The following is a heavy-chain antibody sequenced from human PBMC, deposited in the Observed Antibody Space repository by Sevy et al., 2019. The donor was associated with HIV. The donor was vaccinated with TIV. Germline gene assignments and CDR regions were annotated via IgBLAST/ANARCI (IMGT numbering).Heavy chain of an antibody. D-gene: IGHD6-19*01. J-gene: IGHJ4*02. CDR3: AGAIVAGRFDY. Sequence: GESLKISCAVSGFTINSNYINWVRQAPGKGLEWVSVIYSGVNTDYADSVRGRFIISRDSSRNTLFLQMNRLRAEDTAVYYCAGAIVAGRFDYWGQGALVTVSS. V-gene: IGHV3-66*02. CDR1: GFTINSNY. CDR2: IYSGVNT.